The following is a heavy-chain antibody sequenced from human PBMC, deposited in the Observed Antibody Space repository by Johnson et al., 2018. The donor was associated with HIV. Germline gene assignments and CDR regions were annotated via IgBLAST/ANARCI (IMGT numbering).Heavy chain of an antibody. CDR3: AKDGIVGVPAAINDAFDI. D-gene: IGHD2-2*02. V-gene: IGHV3-7*03. CDR1: GFTFSSYW. J-gene: IGHJ3*02. Sequence: VQLVESGGGLVQPGGSLRLSCAASGFTFSSYWMSWVRQAPGKGLEWVANIKQDGSEKYYVDSVKGRFTISRDNAKNSLYLQMNSLRAEDTAVYYCAKDGIVGVPAAINDAFDIWGQGTMVTVSS. CDR2: IKQDGSEK.